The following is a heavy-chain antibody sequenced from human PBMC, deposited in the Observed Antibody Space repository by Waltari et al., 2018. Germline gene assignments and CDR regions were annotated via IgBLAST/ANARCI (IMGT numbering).Heavy chain of an antibody. J-gene: IGHJ4*02. CDR1: GFTFSNAW. D-gene: IGHD1-26*01. CDR3: TTYNIRGATILYYFDY. CDR2: NKSKTDGGTT. V-gene: IGHV3-15*07. Sequence: EVQLVESGGGLVKPGGSLRLSCAASGFTFSNAWMNWVRQAPGKGLEWVGRNKSKTDGGTTEYAGPGKGRFTNSRDDSKNTLYLQMNSLKTEDTAVYYCTTYNIRGATILYYFDYWGQGTPVTVSS.